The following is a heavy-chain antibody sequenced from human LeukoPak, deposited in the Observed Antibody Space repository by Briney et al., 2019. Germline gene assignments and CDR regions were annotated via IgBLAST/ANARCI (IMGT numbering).Heavy chain of an antibody. CDR3: ASDYRGYDFDY. CDR2: IIPIFGTA. V-gene: IGHV1-69*06. Sequence: WASVKVSCKASGGTFSSYAISWVRQAPGQGLEWMGGIIPIFGTANYAQKFQGRVTITADKSTSTAYMELSSLRSEDTAVYYCASDYRGYDFDYWGQGTLVTVSS. J-gene: IGHJ4*02. D-gene: IGHD5-12*01. CDR1: GGTFSSYA.